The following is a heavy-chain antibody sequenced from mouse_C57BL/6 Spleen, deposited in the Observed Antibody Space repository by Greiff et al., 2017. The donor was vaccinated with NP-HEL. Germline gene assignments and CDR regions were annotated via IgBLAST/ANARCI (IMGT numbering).Heavy chain of an antibody. D-gene: IGHD2-1*01. J-gene: IGHJ4*01. Sequence: EVQLQQSGPELVKPGASVKISCKASGYSFTGYYMNWVKQSPEKSLEWIGEINPSTGGTTYNQKFKAKATLTVDKSSSTAYMQLKSLTSEDSAVYYFARIYYGRYYDAMDYWGQGTSVTVSS. CDR1: GYSFTGYY. CDR3: ARIYYGRYYDAMDY. CDR2: INPSTGGT. V-gene: IGHV1-42*01.